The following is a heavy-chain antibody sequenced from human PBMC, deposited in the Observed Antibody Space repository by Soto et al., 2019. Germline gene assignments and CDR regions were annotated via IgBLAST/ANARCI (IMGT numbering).Heavy chain of an antibody. CDR1: GFTFSGHS. V-gene: IGHV3-48*04. CDR2: ITGSGVTM. J-gene: IGHJ4*02. CDR3: ARDGGASTFDFDS. Sequence: GSLRLSCAASGFTFSGHSLNWIRQAPGKGLEWVSYITGSGVTMYADSVKGRFTISRDNAKNSLYLQMNSLRAEGTAVYYCARDGGASTFDFDSWGQGTLVTVSS. D-gene: IGHD3-16*01.